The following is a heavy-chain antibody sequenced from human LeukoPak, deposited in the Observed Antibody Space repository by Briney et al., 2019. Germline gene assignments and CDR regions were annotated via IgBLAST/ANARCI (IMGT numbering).Heavy chain of an antibody. CDR2: IIPIFGTA. J-gene: IGHJ4*02. Sequence: ASVKVSCKASGGTFSSYAISWVRQAPGQGLEWMGGIIPIFGTANHAQKFQGRVTITADKSTSTAYMELSSLRSEDTAVYYCARSYSSGWYGGEDYWGQGTLVTVSS. V-gene: IGHV1-69*06. D-gene: IGHD6-19*01. CDR3: ARSYSSGWYGGEDY. CDR1: GGTFSSYA.